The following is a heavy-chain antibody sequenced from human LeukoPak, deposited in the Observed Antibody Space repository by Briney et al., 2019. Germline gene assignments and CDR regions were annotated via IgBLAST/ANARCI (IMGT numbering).Heavy chain of an antibody. D-gene: IGHD6-19*01. J-gene: IGHJ6*02. CDR1: GLTFSSYA. Sequence: GGSLRLSCAASGLTFSSYAMSWVRQAPGKGLEWVPGISGSGGDTYYADSVKGRFTISRDNSKNTLYLQMNSVRAEDTAVYYCAKQAGRYHYYGMDVGGQGTTVIVSS. CDR2: ISGSGGDT. V-gene: IGHV3-23*01. CDR3: AKQAGRYHYYGMDV.